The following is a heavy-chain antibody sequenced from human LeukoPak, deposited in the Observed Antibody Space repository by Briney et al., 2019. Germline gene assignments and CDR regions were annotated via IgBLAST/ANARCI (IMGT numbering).Heavy chain of an antibody. J-gene: IGHJ3*02. CDR2: ISSSSSYI. V-gene: IGHV3-21*01. Sequence: SGGSLRLSCAASGFTFSSYSMNWVRQAPGKGLEWVSSISSSSSYIYYADSVKGRFTISRDNAKNSLYLQMNSLRAEDTAVYHCAREIATYDSRTITDAFDIWGQGTMVTVSS. CDR1: GFTFSSYS. D-gene: IGHD3-22*01. CDR3: AREIATYDSRTITDAFDI.